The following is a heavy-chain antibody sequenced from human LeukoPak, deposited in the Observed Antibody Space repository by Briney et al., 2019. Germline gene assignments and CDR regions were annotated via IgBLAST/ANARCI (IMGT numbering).Heavy chain of an antibody. J-gene: IGHJ6*02. Sequence: PSETLSLTCIVSGGSISSYYWSWIRQPPGKGLEYIGYIYYSGSTNYNPSPKSRVTISVDTSKDQFSLNLTSVTAADTAVYYCARLKCISTTCPSRYVMDVWGQGTTVTVCS. CDR2: IYYSGST. CDR1: GGSISSYY. CDR3: ARLKCISTTCPSRYVMDV. V-gene: IGHV4-59*01. D-gene: IGHD2-2*01.